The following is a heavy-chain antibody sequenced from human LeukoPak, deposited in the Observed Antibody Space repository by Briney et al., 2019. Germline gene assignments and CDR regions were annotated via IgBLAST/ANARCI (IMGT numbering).Heavy chain of an antibody. CDR1: GGSISSGSYY. Sequence: PSETLSLTCTVSGGSISSGSYYWSWIRQPAGKGLEWIGRIYTSGSTNYNPSLKSRVTISVDTSKNQFSLKLSSVTAADTAVYYCARVPHYDFWSGYNDAFDIWGQGTMVTVSS. V-gene: IGHV4-61*02. CDR3: ARVPHYDFWSGYNDAFDI. J-gene: IGHJ3*02. D-gene: IGHD3-3*01. CDR2: IYTSGST.